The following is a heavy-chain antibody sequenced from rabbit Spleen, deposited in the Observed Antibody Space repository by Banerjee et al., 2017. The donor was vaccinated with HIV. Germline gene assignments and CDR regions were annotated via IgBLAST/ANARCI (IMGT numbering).Heavy chain of an antibody. CDR2: IAGSSSGFT. V-gene: IGHV1S40*01. CDR3: ARDTGSSFSSYGMDL. J-gene: IGHJ6*01. D-gene: IGHD8-1*01. Sequence: QSLEESGGGLVQPEGSLALTCKASGFSFSSSDYICWVRQAPGKGLEWISCIAGSSSGFTYSATWAKGRFTISKTSSTTVTLQMTSLTVADTATYFCARDTGSSFSSYGMDLCGPGTLVTVS. CDR1: GFSFSSSDY.